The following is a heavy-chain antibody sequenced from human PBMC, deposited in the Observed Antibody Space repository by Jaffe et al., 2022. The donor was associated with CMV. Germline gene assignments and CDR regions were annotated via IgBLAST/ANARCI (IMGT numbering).Heavy chain of an antibody. J-gene: IGHJ3*02. CDR2: INPNSGGT. Sequence: QVQLVQSGAEVKKPGASVKVSCKASGYTFTGYYMHWVRQAPGQGLEWMGWINPNSGGTNYAQKFQGRVTMTRDTSISTAYMELSRLRSDDTAVYYCARDLSIAAAGGGAFDIWGQGTMVTVSS. CDR1: GYTFTGYY. D-gene: IGHD6-13*01. V-gene: IGHV1-2*02. CDR3: ARDLSIAAAGGGAFDI.